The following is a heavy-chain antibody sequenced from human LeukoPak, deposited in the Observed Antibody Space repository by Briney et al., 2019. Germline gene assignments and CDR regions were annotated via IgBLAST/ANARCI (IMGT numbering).Heavy chain of an antibody. CDR2: IYYSGST. Sequence: SDTLSLTCTVSGGSISSTTYYWGWIRLPPGKGLDWIGNIYYSGSTYDNPSLKSRVTISVDKSKNQFSLKLSSVTAADTAVYYCARGSLYYYGSGSPTPIDYWGQGTLVTVSS. J-gene: IGHJ4*02. D-gene: IGHD3-10*01. V-gene: IGHV4-39*07. CDR1: GGSISSTTYY. CDR3: ARGSLYYYGSGSPTPIDY.